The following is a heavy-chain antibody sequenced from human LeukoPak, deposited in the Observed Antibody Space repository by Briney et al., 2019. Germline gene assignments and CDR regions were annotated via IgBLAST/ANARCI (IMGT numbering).Heavy chain of an antibody. Sequence: ASVKVSCKASGYTFTGYYMHWVRQAPGQGLEWMRWINPNSGGTNYAQKFQGRVTMTTDTSTRTAYMELRSLRSDDTAVYYCARHTGSLYDFWSGYIDYWGQGTLVTVSS. D-gene: IGHD3-3*01. CDR3: ARHTGSLYDFWSGYIDY. V-gene: IGHV1-2*02. J-gene: IGHJ4*02. CDR2: INPNSGGT. CDR1: GYTFTGYY.